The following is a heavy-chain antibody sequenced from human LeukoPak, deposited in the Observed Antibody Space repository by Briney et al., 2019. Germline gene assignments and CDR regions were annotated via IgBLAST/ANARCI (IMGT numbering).Heavy chain of an antibody. J-gene: IGHJ4*02. CDR3: TSGQMFTSGGFDD. Sequence: PGDSLRLSCAASGFSVSDKYMGWGRQAPGKGLEWVSVIYTAGDTFYPDSVRGRFSISRDTSRNMVNLQMNSLRAEDTALYYCTSGQMFTSGGFDDWGRGTLVTVSS. CDR1: GFSVSDKY. V-gene: IGHV3-53*01. CDR2: IYTAGDT. D-gene: IGHD6-19*01.